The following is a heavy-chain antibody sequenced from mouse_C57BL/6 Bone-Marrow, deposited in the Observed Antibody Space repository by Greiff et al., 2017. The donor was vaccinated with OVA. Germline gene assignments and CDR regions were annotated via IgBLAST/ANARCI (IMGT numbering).Heavy chain of an antibody. V-gene: IGHV10-3*01. CDR3: VREHLYYSNYVFAY. Sequence: EVQLQESGGGLVQPKGSLKLSCAASGFTFNTYAMHWVRQAPGKGLEWVARIRSKSSNYATYYADSVKDRFTISRDDSQSMLYRQMNNLKTEDTAMYYCVREHLYYSNYVFAYWGQGTLVTVSA. CDR1: GFTFNTYA. CDR2: IRSKSSNYAT. D-gene: IGHD2-5*01. J-gene: IGHJ3*01.